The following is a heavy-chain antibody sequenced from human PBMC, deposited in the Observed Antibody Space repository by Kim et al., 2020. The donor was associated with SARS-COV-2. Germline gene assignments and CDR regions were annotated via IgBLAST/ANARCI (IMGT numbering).Heavy chain of an antibody. V-gene: IGHV1-18*01. CDR1: GYTFTSYG. Sequence: ASVKVSCKASGYTFTSYGISWVRQAPGQGLEWMGWISAYNGNTNYAQKLQGRVTMTTDTSTSTAYMELRSLRSDDTAVYYCARAPDSYGYYYYGMDVWGQGTTVTSP. J-gene: IGHJ6*02. D-gene: IGHD5-18*01. CDR2: ISAYNGNT. CDR3: ARAPDSYGYYYYGMDV.